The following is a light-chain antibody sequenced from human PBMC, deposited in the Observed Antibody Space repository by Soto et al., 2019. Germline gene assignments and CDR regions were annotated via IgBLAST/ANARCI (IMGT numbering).Light chain of an antibody. CDR2: GKY. Sequence: EIVMTQSPATLSLCPGVRGNLSCSASQSISDTLAWYQQKPGQATRIIIYGKYTRATGINDRFSGSGSGTEFTLTIRRLQSGDFAVYYCKHYNNWHLTFGRGTKVDIK. V-gene: IGKV3-15*01. CDR3: KHYNNWHLT. J-gene: IGKJ4*01. CDR1: QSISDT.